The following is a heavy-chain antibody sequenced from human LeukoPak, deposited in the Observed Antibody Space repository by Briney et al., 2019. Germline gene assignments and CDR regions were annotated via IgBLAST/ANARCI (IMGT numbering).Heavy chain of an antibody. Sequence: GGSLRLSCAASGFTFTTYTMNWVRPAPGKGLEWVSDISSSGSYIDYADSVKGRFTISRDNAKNSLFLQMSSLRVEDTAVYYCARSLIADGAFDIWGQGTMVTVSS. D-gene: IGHD2-21*01. J-gene: IGHJ3*02. CDR3: ARSLIADGAFDI. V-gene: IGHV3-21*01. CDR1: GFTFTTYT. CDR2: ISSSGSYI.